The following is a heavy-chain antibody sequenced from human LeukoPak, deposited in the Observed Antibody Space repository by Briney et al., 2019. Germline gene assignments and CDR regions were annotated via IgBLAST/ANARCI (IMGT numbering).Heavy chain of an antibody. CDR3: ARHYYDSSGYYYGTLDY. Sequence: RSKWHNTYAASVKSRITINPDTSKNQFSLQLNSVTPEDTAVYYCARHYYDSSGYYYGTLDYWGQGTLVTVSS. D-gene: IGHD3-22*01. CDR2: RSKWHN. V-gene: IGHV6-1*01. J-gene: IGHJ4*02.